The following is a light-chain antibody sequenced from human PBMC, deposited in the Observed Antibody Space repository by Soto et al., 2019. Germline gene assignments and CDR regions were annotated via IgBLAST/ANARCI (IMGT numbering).Light chain of an antibody. Sequence: EIVLTQSPATLSLSPGERATLSCRASQSVSSSYLAWYQQKPGQAPRLLIYDASNRATGIPARFSGSGSGTDFTRTISSLEPEDFAVYYCQQRSNWLSTFGQGTRLEIK. CDR2: DAS. J-gene: IGKJ5*01. V-gene: IGKV3-11*01. CDR1: QSVSSSY. CDR3: QQRSNWLST.